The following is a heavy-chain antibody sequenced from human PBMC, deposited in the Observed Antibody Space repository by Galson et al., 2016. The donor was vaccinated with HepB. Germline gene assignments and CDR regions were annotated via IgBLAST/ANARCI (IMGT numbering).Heavy chain of an antibody. J-gene: IGHJ4*02. V-gene: IGHV4-39*02. CDR2: IYYSGRT. Sequence: SETLSLTCSVSGASVSSNSFYWVWVRQPPGKGLEWIGSIYYSGRTYNNPSLKSRVTMSVDTSKNYFSLKLTSVTAADTAVYYCARRTITAAGDYWGQGTLVTVSS. CDR1: GASVSSNSFY. CDR3: ARRTITAAGDY. D-gene: IGHD6-13*01.